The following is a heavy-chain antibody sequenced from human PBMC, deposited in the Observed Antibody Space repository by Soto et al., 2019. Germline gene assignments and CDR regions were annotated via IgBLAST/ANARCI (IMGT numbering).Heavy chain of an antibody. D-gene: IGHD5-12*01. J-gene: IGHJ5*02. CDR3: ARDRLSWLATIKNNWFDP. CDR1: GGSISSYY. Sequence: SETLSLTCTVSGGSISSYYWSWIRQPAGKGPEWIGRIYTSGSTNYNPSLKSRVTMSVDTSKNQFSLKLSSVTAADTAVYYCARDRLSWLATIKNNWFDPWGQGTLVTVSS. V-gene: IGHV4-4*07. CDR2: IYTSGST.